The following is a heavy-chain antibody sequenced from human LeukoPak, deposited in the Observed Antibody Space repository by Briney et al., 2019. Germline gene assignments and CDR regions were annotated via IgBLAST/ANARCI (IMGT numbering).Heavy chain of an antibody. V-gene: IGHV4-59*01. CDR2: IYYSGST. J-gene: IGHJ4*02. Sequence: SETLSLTCTVSGGSISSYYWSRIRQPPGKGLEWIGYIYYSGSTNYNPSLKSRVTISVDTSKNQFSLKLSSVTAADTAVYYCARSPPAQLWSGYYTDYWGQGTLVTVSS. CDR1: GGSISSYY. D-gene: IGHD3-3*01. CDR3: ARSPPAQLWSGYYTDY.